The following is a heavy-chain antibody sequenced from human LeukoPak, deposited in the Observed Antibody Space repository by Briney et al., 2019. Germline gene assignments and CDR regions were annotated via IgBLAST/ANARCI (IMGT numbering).Heavy chain of an antibody. CDR1: SGSIRNSNYY. D-gene: IGHD3-22*01. V-gene: IGHV4-39*07. CDR3: ARDQYYYDSSAWVWFDP. J-gene: IGHJ5*02. Sequence: PSETLSLTCTVSSGSIRNSNYYWGWIRQPPGKGLEWIGRIYTSGSTDYNPSLKSRVTMSVDTSKNQFSLKLSSVTAADTAVYYCARDQYYYDSSAWVWFDPWGQGTLVTVSS. CDR2: IYTSGST.